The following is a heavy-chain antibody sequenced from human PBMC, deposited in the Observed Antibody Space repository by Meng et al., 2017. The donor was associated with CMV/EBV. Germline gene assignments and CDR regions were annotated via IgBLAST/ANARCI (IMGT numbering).Heavy chain of an antibody. CDR3: ARLSGSGTTSTGYHYAFDS. V-gene: IGHV4-30-4*08. D-gene: IGHD3-22*01. J-gene: IGHJ4*02. CDR1: GGSISSGDYY. CDR2: IYYSGTT. Sequence: QVPLQDSGPGLGKPSQPLSLTCSVSGGSISSGDYYWSWIRQPPGKGLEWIGYIYYSGTTYYNPSLESRVTISVDTSKNQFSLNLSSVTAADTAVYYCARLSGSGTTSTGYHYAFDSWGQGTLVTVSS.